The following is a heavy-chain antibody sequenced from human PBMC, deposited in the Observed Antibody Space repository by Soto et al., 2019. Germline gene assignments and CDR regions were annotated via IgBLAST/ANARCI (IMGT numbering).Heavy chain of an antibody. CDR2: ISGSGGST. CDR3: AKDGWPVLSYYGMDV. D-gene: IGHD2-15*01. Sequence: HPGGSLRLSCAASGFTFSSYAMSWVRQAPGKGLEWVSAISGSGGSTYYADSVKGRFTISRDNSKNTLYLQMNSLRAEDTAVYYCAKDGWPVLSYYGMDVWGQGTTVTVSS. CDR1: GFTFSSYA. J-gene: IGHJ6*02. V-gene: IGHV3-23*01.